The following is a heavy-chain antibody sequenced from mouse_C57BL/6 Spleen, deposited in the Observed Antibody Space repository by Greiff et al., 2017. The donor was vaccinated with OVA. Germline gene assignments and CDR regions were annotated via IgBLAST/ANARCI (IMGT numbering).Heavy chain of an antibody. J-gene: IGHJ2*01. CDR1: GYAFTNYL. Sequence: VQLQESGAELVRPGTSVKVSCKASGYAFTNYLIEWVKQRPGQGLEWIGVINPGSGGTNYNEKFKGKATLTADKSSSTAYMQLSSLTSEDSAVYFCARASYGNYGGFDYWGQGTTLTVSS. CDR2: INPGSGGT. D-gene: IGHD2-1*01. V-gene: IGHV1-54*01. CDR3: ARASYGNYGGFDY.